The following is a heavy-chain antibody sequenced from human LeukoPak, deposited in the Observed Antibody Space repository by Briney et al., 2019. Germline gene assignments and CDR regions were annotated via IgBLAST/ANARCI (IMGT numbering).Heavy chain of an antibody. D-gene: IGHD3-22*01. V-gene: IGHV3-48*04. J-gene: IGHJ4*02. CDR3: ATYYDSSGFIDY. CDR1: GFTFSSYS. Sequence: GGSLRLSCAASGFTFSSYSMNWVRQAPGKGLEWVSYISSSGSTIYYADSVKGRFTISRDNAKNSLYLQMNSLRAEDTAVYYCATYYDSSGFIDYWGQGTLVTVSS. CDR2: ISSSGSTI.